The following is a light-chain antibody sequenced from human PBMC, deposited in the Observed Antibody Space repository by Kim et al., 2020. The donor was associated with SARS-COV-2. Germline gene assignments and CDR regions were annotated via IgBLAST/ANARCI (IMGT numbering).Light chain of an antibody. CDR1: NFGSEG. CDR3: QVWDSSSDLWV. J-gene: IGLJ3*02. V-gene: IGLV3-21*04. Sequence: SYELTQPPSVSVDPGKTATITCGGSNFGSEGVRWYQQKPGQAPVLVIYYDTNRPSGIPDRFSGSNSGNTAALTISWVEAGDEADYYCQVWDSSSDLWVFGGGTKLTVL. CDR2: YDT.